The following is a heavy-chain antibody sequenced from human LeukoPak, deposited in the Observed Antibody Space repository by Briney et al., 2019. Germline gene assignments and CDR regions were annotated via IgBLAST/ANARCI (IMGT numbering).Heavy chain of an antibody. J-gene: IGHJ4*02. D-gene: IGHD3-22*01. V-gene: IGHV1-8*01. CDR1: GYTFTSYD. CDR3: ARDPPVVSSGYYHNSFDY. Sequence: GASVKVSCKASGYTFTSYDINWVRQATGQGLEWMGWMNPNSGNTGYAQKFQGRVTMTRNTSISTAYMELSSLRSEDTAVYYCARDPPVVSSGYYHNSFDYWGQGTLVTVSS. CDR2: MNPNSGNT.